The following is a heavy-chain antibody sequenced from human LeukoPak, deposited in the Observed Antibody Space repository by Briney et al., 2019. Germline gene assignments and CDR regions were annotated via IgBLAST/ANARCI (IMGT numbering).Heavy chain of an antibody. CDR3: TTDFFDSSGYYYDY. Sequence: GGSLRLSCAASGFTFSNAWMSWVRQAPGKGLEWVGRIKSKTDGGTTDYAAPVKGRFTISRDDSKNTLYLQMDSLKTEDTAVYYCTTDFFDSSGYYYDYWGQGTLVTVSS. V-gene: IGHV3-15*01. CDR1: GFTFSNAW. J-gene: IGHJ4*02. CDR2: IKSKTDGGTT. D-gene: IGHD3-22*01.